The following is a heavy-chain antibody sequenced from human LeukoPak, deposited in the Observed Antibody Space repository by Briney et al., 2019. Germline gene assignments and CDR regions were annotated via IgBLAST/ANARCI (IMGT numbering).Heavy chain of an antibody. V-gene: IGHV3-30*02. CDR3: ARNGGNTGRFDY. D-gene: IGHD4-23*01. CDR1: GFTFSSYG. J-gene: IGHJ4*02. Sequence: GGSLRLSCAASGFTFSSYGMHWVRQAPGKGLEWVAFIRYDGSNKYYADSVKGRFTISRDNSKNTLYLQMNSLRAEDTAVYYCARNGGNTGRFDYWGQGTLVTVSS. CDR2: IRYDGSNK.